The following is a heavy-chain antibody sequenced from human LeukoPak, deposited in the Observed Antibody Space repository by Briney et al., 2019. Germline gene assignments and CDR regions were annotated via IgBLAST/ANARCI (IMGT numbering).Heavy chain of an antibody. J-gene: IGHJ4*02. CDR1: GYTFTSYD. Sequence: GASVKVSCKASGYTFTSYDINWVRQATGQRLEWMGWINAGNGNTKYSQKFQGRVTSTRDTSASTAYMELSSLRSEDTAVYYCARVKSSWDNFDYWGQGTLVTVSS. CDR2: INAGNGNT. V-gene: IGHV1-3*01. D-gene: IGHD6-13*01. CDR3: ARVKSSWDNFDY.